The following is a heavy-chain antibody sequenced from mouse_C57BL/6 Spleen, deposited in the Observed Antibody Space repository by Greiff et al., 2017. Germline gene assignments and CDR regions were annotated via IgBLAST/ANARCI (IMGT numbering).Heavy chain of an antibody. D-gene: IGHD1-1*01. CDR1: GYTFTSYW. CDR3: ARLGFTTVVATDY. J-gene: IGHJ2*01. Sequence: QVQLQQPGTELVKPGASVKLSCKASGYTFTSYWMHWVKQRPGQGLEWIGNINPSNGGTNYNEKVKSKATLTVDKSSSTAYMQLSSLTSEDSAVYYCARLGFTTVVATDYWGQGTTLTVSS. CDR2: INPSNGGT. V-gene: IGHV1-53*01.